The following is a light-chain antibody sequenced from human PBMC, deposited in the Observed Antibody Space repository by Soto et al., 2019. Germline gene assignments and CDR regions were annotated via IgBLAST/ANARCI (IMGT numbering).Light chain of an antibody. J-gene: IGKJ4*01. CDR2: GAS. V-gene: IGKV3-20*01. CDR3: QQYGSTPSET. CDR1: QSVSSVY. Sequence: EIVLTQSPGTLSLSPGEIATLSCRASQSVSSVYLSWYQQKPGQPPRLLIYGASYSATGIPDRFSGGGSGTDLTLTLRRLEAEDFAVYYCQQYGSTPSETFGGGTKVEIK.